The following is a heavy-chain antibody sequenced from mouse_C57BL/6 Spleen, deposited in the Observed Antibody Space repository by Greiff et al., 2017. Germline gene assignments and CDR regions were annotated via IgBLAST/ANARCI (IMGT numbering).Heavy chain of an antibody. CDR1: GFTFSSYA. CDR3: ARDEEYGYFDV. Sequence: EVQGVESGGGLVKPGGSLKLSCAASGFTFSSYAMSWVRQTPEKRLEWVATISDGGSYTYYPDNVKGRFTISRDNAKNNLYLQMSHLKSEDTAMYYCARDEEYGYFDVWGTGTTVTVSS. V-gene: IGHV5-4*01. J-gene: IGHJ1*03. CDR2: ISDGGSYT.